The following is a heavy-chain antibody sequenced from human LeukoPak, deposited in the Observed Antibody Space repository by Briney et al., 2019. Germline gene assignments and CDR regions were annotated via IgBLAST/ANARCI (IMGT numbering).Heavy chain of an antibody. D-gene: IGHD2-2*01. Sequence: PGRSLRLSCAASGFTFSSYAMHWVRQAPGKGLEWVAVISYDGSNKYYADSVKGRFTISRDNSKNTLYLQMNSLRAEDTAVYYCARDALVVVPAAMVANGDYYYYYMDVWGKGTTVTVSS. J-gene: IGHJ6*03. CDR2: ISYDGSNK. CDR3: ARDALVVVPAAMVANGDYYYYYMDV. V-gene: IGHV3-30-3*01. CDR1: GFTFSSYA.